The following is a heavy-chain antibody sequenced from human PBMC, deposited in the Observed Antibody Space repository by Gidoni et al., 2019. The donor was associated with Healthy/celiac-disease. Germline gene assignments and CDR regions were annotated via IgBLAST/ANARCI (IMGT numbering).Heavy chain of an antibody. Sequence: QVQLVESGGGVVQPGRSLRLSCAASGFTFSSYGMHWVRQAPGKGLEWVAVISYDGSNKYYADSVKGRFTISRDNSKNTLYLQMNSLRAEDTAVYYCAKDLQDYDFWSGLGYWGQGTLVTVSS. CDR3: AKDLQDYDFWSGLGY. V-gene: IGHV3-30*18. D-gene: IGHD3-3*01. CDR1: GFTFSSYG. J-gene: IGHJ4*02. CDR2: ISYDGSNK.